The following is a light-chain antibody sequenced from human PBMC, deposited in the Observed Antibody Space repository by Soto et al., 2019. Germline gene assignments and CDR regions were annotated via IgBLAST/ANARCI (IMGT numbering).Light chain of an antibody. Sequence: EVVLMQSPGTLSXSPXXXXTXXXRASQSVNSNYLAWYQQKPGQAPTVLIFDASRRATGIPDRFSGSGSGTDFSLTISRLEPEDFAVYYCQQYDSALWTFGLGTKVDI. CDR2: DAS. V-gene: IGKV3-20*01. CDR3: QQYDSALWT. CDR1: QSVNSNY. J-gene: IGKJ1*01.